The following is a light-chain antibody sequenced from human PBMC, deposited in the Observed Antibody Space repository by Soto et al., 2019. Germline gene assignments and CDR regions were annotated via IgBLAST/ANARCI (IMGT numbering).Light chain of an antibody. V-gene: IGLV1-47*01. Sequence: QSVLTQPPSASGTPGQRVTISCSGSSSNIGSNYVYWYQQLPGTAPKLLIYRNNQRPSGVPDRFSGSKSGTSASLAISGLRCLEEADYYCAAWDDSLSGWVFGGGTKLTVL. CDR3: AAWDDSLSGWV. CDR1: SSNIGSNY. CDR2: RNN. J-gene: IGLJ3*02.